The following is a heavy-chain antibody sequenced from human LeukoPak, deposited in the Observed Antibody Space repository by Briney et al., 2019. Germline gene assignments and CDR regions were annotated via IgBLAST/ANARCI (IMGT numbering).Heavy chain of an antibody. J-gene: IGHJ5*02. CDR3: ATINAGGDVVL. V-gene: IGHV4-59*03. D-gene: IGHD2-21*02. CDR2: IYNRGST. CDR1: GDSTSSYY. Sequence: SETLSLTCTDSGDSTSSYYCSWIRQPPGKGLEWIGYIYNRGSTNYNPSLKSRVTISVDTSKNQFSLKVSSVTAADTAVYYCATINAGGDVVLWGQGTLVTVSS.